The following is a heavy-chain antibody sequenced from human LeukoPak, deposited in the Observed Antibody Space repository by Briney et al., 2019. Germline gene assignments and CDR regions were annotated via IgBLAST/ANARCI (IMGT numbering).Heavy chain of an antibody. V-gene: IGHV1-2*02. CDR3: ARPRDGYCSGGSCYRIDYYYYMDV. D-gene: IGHD2-15*01. CDR1: GYTFTGYY. Sequence: VSVKVSCKASGYTFTGYYMHWVRQAPGQGLEWMGWINPNSGGTNYAQKFQGRVTMTRDTSISTAYMELSRLRSDDTAVYYCARPRDGYCSGGSCYRIDYYYYMDVWGKGTTVTVSS. CDR2: INPNSGGT. J-gene: IGHJ6*03.